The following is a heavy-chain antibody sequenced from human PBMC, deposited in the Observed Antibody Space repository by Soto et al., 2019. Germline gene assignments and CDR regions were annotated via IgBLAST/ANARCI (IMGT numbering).Heavy chain of an antibody. D-gene: IGHD6-13*01. Sequence: QVQLVQSGAEVKKPGASVKVSCKASGYTFTSYGISRVRQAPGQGLEWMGWISAYNGNTNYAQKLQGIVTMTTDTSTSTAYMELRSLRSDDTAVYYCARGGPSIAAAGTIAFDIWGQGTMVTVSS. CDR3: ARGGPSIAAAGTIAFDI. J-gene: IGHJ3*02. CDR2: ISAYNGNT. CDR1: GYTFTSYG. V-gene: IGHV1-18*01.